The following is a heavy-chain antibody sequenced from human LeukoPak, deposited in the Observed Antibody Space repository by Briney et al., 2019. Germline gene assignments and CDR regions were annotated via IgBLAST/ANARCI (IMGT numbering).Heavy chain of an antibody. Sequence: GGALQISCKGSGYDFTTYWIGWVRRMPGKGLEWMGIIYPVESKTRKSQSFQGEVTISADKSIKTDYLQWRSLNDHDTAVYYCGRHSSVAGTSGFFYSCGQGTLVTVSS. CDR1: GYDFTTYW. CDR3: GRHSSVAGTSGFFYS. D-gene: IGHD6-19*01. J-gene: IGHJ5*01. CDR2: IYPVESKT. V-gene: IGHV5-51*01.